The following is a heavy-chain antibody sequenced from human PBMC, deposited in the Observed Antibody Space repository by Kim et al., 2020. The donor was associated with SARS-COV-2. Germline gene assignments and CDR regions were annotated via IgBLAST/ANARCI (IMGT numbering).Heavy chain of an antibody. V-gene: IGHV1-2*06. J-gene: IGHJ6*02. CDR3: ARGGITIFGVTEYYYYGMDV. Sequence: ASVKVSCKASGYTFTGYYMHWVRQAPGQGLEWMGRINPNSGGTNYAQKFQGRVTMTRDTSISTAYMELSRLRSDDTAVYYCARGGITIFGVTEYYYYGMDVWGQGTTVTVSS. CDR2: INPNSGGT. CDR1: GYTFTGYY. D-gene: IGHD3-3*01.